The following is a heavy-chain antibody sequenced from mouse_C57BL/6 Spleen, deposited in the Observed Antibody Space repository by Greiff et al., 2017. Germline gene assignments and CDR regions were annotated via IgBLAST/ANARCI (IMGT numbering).Heavy chain of an antibody. CDR1: GYTITSYG. J-gene: IGHJ2*01. D-gene: IGHD2-10*02. V-gene: IGHV1-81*01. CDR3: ARSGYGNYPFDY. Sequence: VQLQQSGAELARPGASVKLSCKASGYTITSYGISWVKQRTGQGLEWIGEIYPRSGNTYYNEKFKGKATLTADKSSSTAYMELRSLTSEDSAVYFCARSGYGNYPFDYWGQGTTLTVSS. CDR2: IYPRSGNT.